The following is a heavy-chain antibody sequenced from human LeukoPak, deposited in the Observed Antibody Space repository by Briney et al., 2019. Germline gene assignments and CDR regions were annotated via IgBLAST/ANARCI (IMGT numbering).Heavy chain of an antibody. CDR2: VYQSGTT. CDR3: ARIFIRNGYSSYFDC. V-gene: IGHV4-38-2*02. Sequence: SETLSLTCTVSGFSISSGHYWGWVRQPPGAGLEWIGSVYQSGTTYYNPSLKSRVTTSVDMSKNQFSLRLRPVTAADTAVYYCARIFIRNGYSSYFDCWGQGALVTVSS. CDR1: GFSISSGHY. J-gene: IGHJ4*02. D-gene: IGHD5-18*01.